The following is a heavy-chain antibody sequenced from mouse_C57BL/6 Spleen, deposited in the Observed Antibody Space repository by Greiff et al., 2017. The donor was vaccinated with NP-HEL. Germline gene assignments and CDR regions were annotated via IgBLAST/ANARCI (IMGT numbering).Heavy chain of an antibody. J-gene: IGHJ3*01. CDR3: ARTDYGSSYAY. Sequence: VQLQQPGAKLVRPGSSVKLSCKASGYTFTSYWMHWVKQRPIQGLEWIGNIDPSDSETHYNQKFKDKATLTVDKSSSTAYMQLSSLTSEDSAVYYCARTDYGSSYAYWGQGTLVTVSA. CDR1: GYTFTSYW. D-gene: IGHD1-1*01. V-gene: IGHV1-52*01. CDR2: IDPSDSET.